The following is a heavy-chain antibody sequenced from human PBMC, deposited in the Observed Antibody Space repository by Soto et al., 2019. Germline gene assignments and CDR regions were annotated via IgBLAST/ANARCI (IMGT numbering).Heavy chain of an antibody. D-gene: IGHD6-13*01. CDR3: AKAPLFGIAAAGTSFGY. V-gene: IGHV3-23*01. J-gene: IGHJ4*02. CDR1: GFTFSSYA. CDR2: ISGSGGST. Sequence: GGSLRLSCAASGFTFSSYAMSWVRQAPGKGLEWVSAISGSGGSTYYADSVKGRFTISRDNSKNTLYLQMNSLRAEDTAVYYCAKAPLFGIAAAGTSFGYWGQGTLVTVSS.